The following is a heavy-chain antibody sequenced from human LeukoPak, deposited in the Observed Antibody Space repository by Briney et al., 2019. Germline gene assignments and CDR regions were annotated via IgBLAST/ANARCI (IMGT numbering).Heavy chain of an antibody. J-gene: IGHJ4*02. V-gene: IGHV3-30*03. CDR2: ISYDGSNK. D-gene: IGHD4-23*01. Sequence: GGSLRLSCAASGFTFSSYSMNWVRQAPGKGLEWVAVISYDGSNKYYADSVKGRFTISRDNSKNTLYLQMNSLRAEDTAVYYCAIPRLRWPSFDYWGQGTLVTVSS. CDR1: GFTFSSYS. CDR3: AIPRLRWPSFDY.